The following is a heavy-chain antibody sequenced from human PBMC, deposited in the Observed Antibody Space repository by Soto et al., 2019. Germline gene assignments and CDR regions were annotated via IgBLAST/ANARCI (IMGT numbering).Heavy chain of an antibody. CDR2: IWYDGSNK. D-gene: IGHD5-12*01. CDR1: GLTFSSYG. V-gene: IGHV3-33*01. Sequence: GGSLRISCAASGLTFSSYGMHWVRQAPGKGLEWVAVIWYDGSNKYYADSVKGRFTISRDNSKNTLYLQMNSLRAEDTAVYYCAREGSVEMATDYWGQGTLVTVSS. CDR3: AREGSVEMATDY. J-gene: IGHJ4*02.